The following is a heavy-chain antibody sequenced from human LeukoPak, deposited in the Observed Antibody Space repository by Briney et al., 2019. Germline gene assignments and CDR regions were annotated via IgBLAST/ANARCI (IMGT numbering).Heavy chain of an antibody. J-gene: IGHJ5*02. V-gene: IGHV3-7*01. CDR1: GFTFSSYW. Sequence: PGGSLRLSCAASGFTFSSYWMSWVRQAPGKGLEWVANIKQDGSEKYYVDSVKGRFTISRDNAKNPLYLQMNSLRAEDTAVYYCARDRIGYSSGWFDPWGQGTLVTVSS. D-gene: IGHD6-19*01. CDR2: IKQDGSEK. CDR3: ARDRIGYSSGWFDP.